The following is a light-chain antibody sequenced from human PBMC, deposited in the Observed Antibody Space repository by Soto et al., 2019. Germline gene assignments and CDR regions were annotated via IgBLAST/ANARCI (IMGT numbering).Light chain of an antibody. CDR2: AAS. J-gene: IGKJ1*01. CDR3: QQSYSTPPWT. CDR1: QSVSIY. Sequence: DVQMTQSPSSLSASVGERVTITCRASQSVSIYLNWYQQKPGKAPNLLISAASSLQNGVPSRFRGSGSGTDFTLTISGLQPEDFATYYCQQSYSTPPWTFGQGTKVEIK. V-gene: IGKV1-39*01.